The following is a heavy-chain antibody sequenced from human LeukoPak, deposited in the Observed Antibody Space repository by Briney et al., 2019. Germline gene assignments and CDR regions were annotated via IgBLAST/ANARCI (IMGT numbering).Heavy chain of an antibody. Sequence: SETLSLTCAVSGYSISSGHYWGWIRPPPGKGLEWIGIIYHSGSTYYNPSLKSRVTISVDTSKNQFSLKLSSVTAADTAVYYCARDNGGSGWHWFDPWGQGTLVTVSS. V-gene: IGHV4-38-2*02. D-gene: IGHD6-19*01. CDR3: ARDNGGSGWHWFDP. CDR2: IYHSGST. J-gene: IGHJ5*02. CDR1: GYSISSGHY.